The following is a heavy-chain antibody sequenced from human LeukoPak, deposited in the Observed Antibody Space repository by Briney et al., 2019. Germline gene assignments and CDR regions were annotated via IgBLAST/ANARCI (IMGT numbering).Heavy chain of an antibody. CDR2: ISGSGGST. D-gene: IGHD5-18*01. J-gene: IGHJ3*02. V-gene: IGHV3-23*01. CDR1: GFTFSSYA. Sequence: GGSLRLSCAASGFTFSSYAMSWVRQAPGKGLEWVSAISGSGGSTYYADSVKGRFTISRDNSKNTLYLQMNSLRAEDTAVYYCARDSLPSMQLKAVGAFDIWGQGTMVTVSS. CDR3: ARDSLPSMQLKAVGAFDI.